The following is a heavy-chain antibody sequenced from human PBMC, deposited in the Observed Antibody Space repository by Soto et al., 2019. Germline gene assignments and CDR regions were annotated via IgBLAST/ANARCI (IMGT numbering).Heavy chain of an antibody. CDR3: ARDPTRSSSSPAGFDP. D-gene: IGHD6-6*01. CDR2: INPNSGGT. Sequence: ASMNVSCKASGYTFTGYYMHWVRQAPGQGLEWMGWINPNSGGTNYAQKFQGWVTMTRDTSISTAYMELSRLRSDDTAVYYCARDPTRSSSSPAGFDPWGQGTLVTVSS. CDR1: GYTFTGYY. V-gene: IGHV1-2*04. J-gene: IGHJ5*02.